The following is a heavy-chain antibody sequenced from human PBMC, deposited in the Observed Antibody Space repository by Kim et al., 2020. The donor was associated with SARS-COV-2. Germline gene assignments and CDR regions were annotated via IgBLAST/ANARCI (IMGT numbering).Heavy chain of an antibody. V-gene: IGHV4-34*01. CDR1: GGSFSGYY. CDR2: INHSGST. Sequence: SETLSLTCAVYGGSFSGYYWSWIRQPPGKGLEWIGEINHSGSTNYNPSLKSRVTISVDTSKNQFSLKLSSVTAADTAVYYCARATYYDFWSGYYRYWYFDLWGRGTLVTVSS. D-gene: IGHD3-3*01. CDR3: ARATYYDFWSGYYRYWYFDL. J-gene: IGHJ2*01.